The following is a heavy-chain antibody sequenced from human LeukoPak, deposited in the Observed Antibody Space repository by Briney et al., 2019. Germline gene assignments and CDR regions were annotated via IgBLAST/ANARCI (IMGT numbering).Heavy chain of an antibody. CDR3: ARGGSL. V-gene: IGHV3-64*01. CDR2: VSSNGDNT. J-gene: IGHJ4*02. CDR1: GFTFSSYS. D-gene: IGHD1-26*01. Sequence: GGSLRLSCAASGFTFSSYSMHWVRQAPGKGLEYVSAVSSNGDNTYYANSVKGRFTISRDNSKNTLYLQMASLRAEDTAVYYCARGGSLWGQGTLVTVSS.